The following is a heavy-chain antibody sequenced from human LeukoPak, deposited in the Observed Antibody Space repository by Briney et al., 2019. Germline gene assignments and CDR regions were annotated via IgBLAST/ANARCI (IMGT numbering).Heavy chain of an antibody. CDR3: ARHYVLLWFGELFSQAWFDP. D-gene: IGHD3-10*01. Sequence: SETLSLTCGVHGGSFSGYYWSWIRQPPGKGLEWSGEINHSGSTNYNPSLKSRVTISVDTSKNQFSLKLSSVTAADTAVYYCARHYVLLWFGELFSQAWFDPWGQGTLVTVSS. CDR2: INHSGST. CDR1: GGSFSGYY. J-gene: IGHJ5*02. V-gene: IGHV4-34*01.